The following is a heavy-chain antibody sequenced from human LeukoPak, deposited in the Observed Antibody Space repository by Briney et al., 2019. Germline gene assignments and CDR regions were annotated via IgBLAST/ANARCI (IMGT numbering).Heavy chain of an antibody. D-gene: IGHD3-22*01. Sequence: GGSLRLSCAASGFTVSSNYMSWVRQAPGEGLEWVSVIYSGGSTYYADSVKGRFTISRDNSKNTLYLQMNSLRAEDTAVYYCASTGYYQDAFDIWGQGTMVTVSS. CDR3: ASTGYYQDAFDI. V-gene: IGHV3-66*02. CDR2: IYSGGST. CDR1: GFTVSSNY. J-gene: IGHJ3*02.